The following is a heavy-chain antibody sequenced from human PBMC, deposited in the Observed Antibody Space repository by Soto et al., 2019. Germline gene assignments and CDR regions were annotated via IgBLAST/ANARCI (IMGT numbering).Heavy chain of an antibody. CDR3: ARQTTYGSSWFDY. CDR2: IYSGGST. J-gene: IGHJ5*01. CDR1: GGSIINYY. V-gene: IGHV4-4*07. Sequence: SETLSLTCTVSGGSIINYYCTRIRQPAGKRLEWVWRIYSGGSTSYNPSFKSRLTMPVDTSKYYFYLKLTSATAAHTARHYCARQTTYGSSWFDYWGHGALGT. D-gene: IGHD6-13*01.